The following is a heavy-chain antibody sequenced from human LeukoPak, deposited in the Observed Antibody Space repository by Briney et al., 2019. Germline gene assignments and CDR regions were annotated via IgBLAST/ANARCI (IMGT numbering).Heavy chain of an antibody. V-gene: IGHV3-30*04. CDR3: ARGYCSGGSCYGVDV. CDR1: GFTFSSYA. Sequence: GRSLRLSCAAFGFTFSSYAMHWVRQAPGKGLEWVAVISYDGSNKYYADSVKGRFTISRDNSKNTLYLQMNSLRAEDTAVYYCARGYCSGGSCYGVDVWGQGTTVTVSS. CDR2: ISYDGSNK. J-gene: IGHJ6*02. D-gene: IGHD2-15*01.